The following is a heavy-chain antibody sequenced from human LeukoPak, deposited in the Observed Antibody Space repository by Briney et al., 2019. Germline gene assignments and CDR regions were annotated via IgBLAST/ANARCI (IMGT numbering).Heavy chain of an antibody. Sequence: ASVKVSCKASGYTFTGYYMHWVRQAPGQGLEWMGWINPNSGGTNYAQKFQGRVTMTRDTSISTAYMELRSLRSDDTAVYYCARDVYSIAAAGTFDYWGQGTLVTVSS. CDR2: INPNSGGT. J-gene: IGHJ4*02. D-gene: IGHD6-13*01. CDR1: GYTFTGYY. V-gene: IGHV1-2*02. CDR3: ARDVYSIAAAGTFDY.